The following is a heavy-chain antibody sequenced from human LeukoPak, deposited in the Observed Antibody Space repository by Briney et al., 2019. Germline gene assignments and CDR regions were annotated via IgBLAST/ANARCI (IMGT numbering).Heavy chain of an antibody. CDR2: IYTSGST. CDR3: ARGTYYYDSSGYYYYYYYMDV. Sequence: SETLSLTCTVSGGSISSGSYYWSWIRQPAGKGLEWIGRIYTSGSTNYNPSLQSRVTISVDTSKNQFSLKLSSVTAADTAVYYCARGTYYYDSSGYYYYYYYMDVWGKGTTVTISS. J-gene: IGHJ6*03. CDR1: GGSISSGSYY. V-gene: IGHV4-61*02. D-gene: IGHD3-22*01.